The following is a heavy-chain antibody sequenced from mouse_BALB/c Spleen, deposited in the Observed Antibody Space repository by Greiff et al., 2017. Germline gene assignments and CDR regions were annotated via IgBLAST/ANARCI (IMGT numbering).Heavy chain of an antibody. CDR2: ISSGGST. D-gene: IGHD1-1*01. V-gene: IGHV5-6-5*01. J-gene: IGHJ4*01. CDR3: ARGYYGSAYAMDY. Sequence: EVHLVESGGGLVKPGGSLKLSCAASGFTFSSYAMSWVRQTPEKRLEWVASISSGGSTYYPDSVKGRFTISRDNARNILYLQMSSLRSEDTAMYYCARGYYGSAYAMDYWGQGTSVTVSS. CDR1: GFTFSSYA.